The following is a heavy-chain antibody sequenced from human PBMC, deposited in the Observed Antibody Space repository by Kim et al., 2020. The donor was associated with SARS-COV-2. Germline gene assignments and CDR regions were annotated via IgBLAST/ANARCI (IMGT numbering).Heavy chain of an antibody. V-gene: IGHV1-18*01. Sequence: ASVKVSCKASGYTFTSYGISWVRQATGQGLEWMGWISAYNGNTNYAQKLQGIVTMTTDTYTSTAYMELRSLRSDDTDVYYCASRGYYYDSSGYRHRSAFDIWGQGTMVTVSS. CDR2: ISAYNGNT. D-gene: IGHD3-22*01. J-gene: IGHJ3*02. CDR1: GYTFTSYG. CDR3: ASRGYYYDSSGYRHRSAFDI.